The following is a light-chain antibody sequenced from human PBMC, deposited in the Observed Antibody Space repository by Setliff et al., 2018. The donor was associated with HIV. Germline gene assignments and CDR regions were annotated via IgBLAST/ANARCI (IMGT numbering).Light chain of an antibody. CDR3: NSFASNSAYTPYV. V-gene: IGLV2-14*03. Sequence: QSALTQPASVSGSPGQSITITCTGTSSDIGRYNSVSWYQQNPGKAPKLIIYDVSNRPPGVSTRFSASKSANTASLTISGLQAEDEADYYCNSFASNSAYTPYVFGTGTKVTVL. CDR2: DVS. CDR1: SSDIGRYNS. J-gene: IGLJ1*01.